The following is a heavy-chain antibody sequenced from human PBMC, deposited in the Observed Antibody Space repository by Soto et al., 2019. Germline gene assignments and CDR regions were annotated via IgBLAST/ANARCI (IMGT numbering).Heavy chain of an antibody. CDR1: GFTFSSYG. Sequence: GGSLRLSCAASGFTFSSYGMHWVRQAPGKGLEWVAVISYDGSNKYYADSVKGRLTISRDNSKNTLNLQMNSLRAEDTAVYYCAKDGPPFDDFWSGYHAPRVDYWGQGTLVTVSS. CDR2: ISYDGSNK. D-gene: IGHD3-3*01. CDR3: AKDGPPFDDFWSGYHAPRVDY. V-gene: IGHV3-30*18. J-gene: IGHJ4*02.